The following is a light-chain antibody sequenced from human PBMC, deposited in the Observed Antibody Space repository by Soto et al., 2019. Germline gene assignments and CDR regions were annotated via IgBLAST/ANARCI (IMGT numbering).Light chain of an antibody. Sequence: EIVLTQSPGTLSLSPGERDTLSCRASQSVSSSYLAWYQQKPGQAPRLLIYGASSRATGIPDRFSGSGSGTDFTLTISRLEPEDFAVYYCQQYGSSRALTFGGG. CDR1: QSVSSSY. CDR2: GAS. J-gene: IGKJ4*01. CDR3: QQYGSSRALT. V-gene: IGKV3-20*01.